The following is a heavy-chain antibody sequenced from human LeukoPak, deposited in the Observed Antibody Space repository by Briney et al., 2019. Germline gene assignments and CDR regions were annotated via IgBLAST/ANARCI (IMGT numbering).Heavy chain of an antibody. D-gene: IGHD3-22*01. CDR2: IISSSSYI. J-gene: IGHJ2*01. CDR1: GFTFSSYS. V-gene: IGHV3-21*01. CDR3: ARETVVPEGYFDL. Sequence: GGSLRLSCAASGFTFSSYSMNWVRQAPGKGLEWVSSIISSSSYIYYADSVKGRFTISRDNAKNSLYLQMNSLRAEDTAVYYCARETVVPEGYFDLWGRGTLVTVSS.